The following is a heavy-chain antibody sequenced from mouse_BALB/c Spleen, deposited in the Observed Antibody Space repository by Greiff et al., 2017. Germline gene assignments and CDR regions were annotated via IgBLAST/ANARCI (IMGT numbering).Heavy chain of an antibody. Sequence: QVQLKESGAELAKPGASVKMSCKASGYTFTSYWMHWVKQRPGQGLEWIGYINPSTGYTEYNQKFKDKATLTADKSSSTAYMQLSSLTSEDSAVYYCARGEGLAWFAHWGQGTLVTVSA. V-gene: IGHV1-7*01. D-gene: IGHD3-3*01. CDR1: GYTFTSYW. J-gene: IGHJ3*01. CDR2: INPSTGYT. CDR3: ARGEGLAWFAH.